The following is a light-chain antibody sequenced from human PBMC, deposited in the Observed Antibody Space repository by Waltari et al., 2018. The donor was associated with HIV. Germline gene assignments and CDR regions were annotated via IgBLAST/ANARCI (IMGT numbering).Light chain of an antibody. CDR3: ATWDDSLNGHV. V-gene: IGLV1-44*01. Sequence: QSVLTQPPSASGTPGQRVTISCSGTSSNIGSHTVAWYQQLPGAAPKLRIYSTNQRPSGVPDRVSGSKSGTSASLAISGLQSEDEADYFCATWDDSLNGHVFGGGTKLTV. CDR2: STN. CDR1: SSNIGSHT. J-gene: IGLJ3*02.